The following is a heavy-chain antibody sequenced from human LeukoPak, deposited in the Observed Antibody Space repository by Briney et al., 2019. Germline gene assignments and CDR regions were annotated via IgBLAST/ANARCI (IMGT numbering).Heavy chain of an antibody. CDR1: GYTFTSYG. CDR3: ARLLDGYNQLGY. J-gene: IGHJ4*02. Sequence: ASVKVSCKASGYTFTSYGISWVRQAPGQGLERMGWISAYNGNTNYAQKFQGRVTMTRDTSTSTVYMELSSLRSEDTAVYYCARLLDGYNQLGYWGQGTLVTVSS. CDR2: ISAYNGNT. D-gene: IGHD5-24*01. V-gene: IGHV1-18*01.